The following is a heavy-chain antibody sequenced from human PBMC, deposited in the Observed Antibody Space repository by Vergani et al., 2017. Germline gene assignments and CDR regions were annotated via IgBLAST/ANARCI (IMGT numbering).Heavy chain of an antibody. CDR3: ARVAAAGMVYYYYYGMDV. CDR1: GYTFTSYY. CDR2: INPSGGST. J-gene: IGHJ6*02. V-gene: IGHV1-46*01. Sequence: QVQLVQSGAEVKKPGASVKVSCKASGYTFTSYYMHWVRQAPGQGLEWMGIINPSGGSTSYAQKFQGRVTMTRDTSTSTVYMELSCLRSEDTAVYYCARVAAAGMVYYYYYGMDVWGQGTTVTVSS. D-gene: IGHD6-13*01.